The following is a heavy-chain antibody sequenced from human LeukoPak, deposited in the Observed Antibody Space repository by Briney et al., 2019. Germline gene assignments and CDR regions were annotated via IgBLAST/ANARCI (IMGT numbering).Heavy chain of an antibody. D-gene: IGHD5-18*01. CDR2: ISSNGGST. CDR3: ARFYTSTGFDY. J-gene: IGHJ4*02. Sequence: GGSLRLSRAASGFTFSSYAMHWVRQAPGKGLEYVSAISSNGGSTYYANSVKGRFTISRDNTKNTLYLQMGSLRAEDMAVYYCARFYTSTGFDYWGQGTLVTVSS. CDR1: GFTFSSYA. V-gene: IGHV3-64*01.